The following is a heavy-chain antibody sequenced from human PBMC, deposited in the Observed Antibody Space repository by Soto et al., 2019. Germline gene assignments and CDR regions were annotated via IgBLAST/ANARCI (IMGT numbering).Heavy chain of an antibody. CDR1: GFTFSSYA. D-gene: IGHD6-13*01. V-gene: IGHV3-30-3*01. CDR3: ARDSHISSSWYFTSSPGNLDY. J-gene: IGHJ4*02. Sequence: QVQLVESGGGVVQPGRSLRLSCAASGFTFSSYAMHWVRQAPGKGLAWVAVISYDGSNKYYADSVKGRFTISRDNSKNTLYLQMNSRRAEDTAVYYCARDSHISSSWYFTSSPGNLDYWGQGTLVTVSS. CDR2: ISYDGSNK.